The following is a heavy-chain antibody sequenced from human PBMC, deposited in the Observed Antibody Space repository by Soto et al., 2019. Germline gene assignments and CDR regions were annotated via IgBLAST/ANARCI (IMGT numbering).Heavy chain of an antibody. D-gene: IGHD6-13*01. CDR2: ISNNGAHT. CDR1: RFTFSNYE. V-gene: IGHV3-64*01. CDR3: ARRGYGSRWPNVYMDV. J-gene: IGHJ6*03. Sequence: EAQLVESGGGLVQPGGSLRLSCAASRFTFSNYEMHWVRQAPGQGLEYVSGISNNGAHTDYAKSVKGRFTISRDNSENTLYLQMGSLRAEDMALYYCARRGYGSRWPNVYMDVWGKGTTVTVSS.